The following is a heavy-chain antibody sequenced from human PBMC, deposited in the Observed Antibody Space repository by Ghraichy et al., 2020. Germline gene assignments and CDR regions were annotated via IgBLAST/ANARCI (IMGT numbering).Heavy chain of an antibody. Sequence: GGSLRLSCAASGFNFSAYAMSWVRQAPGKGLEWVSGVTGTGGSTYYADSVKGRFTISRDNSKNTLYLQMNSLRAEDTAVYYCAKDSVGYLRCNWFDPWGQGTLVTVSS. J-gene: IGHJ5*02. CDR2: VTGTGGST. V-gene: IGHV3-23*01. CDR1: GFNFSAYA. CDR3: AKDSVGYLRCNWFDP. D-gene: IGHD4-17*01.